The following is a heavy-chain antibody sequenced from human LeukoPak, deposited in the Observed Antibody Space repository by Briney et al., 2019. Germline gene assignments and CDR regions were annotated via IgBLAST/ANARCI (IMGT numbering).Heavy chain of an antibody. CDR2: IRSAANGYAT. CDR1: GFTFSGSA. CDR3: AKESEVLGFVDYFDY. D-gene: IGHD1-1*01. J-gene: IGHJ4*02. V-gene: IGHV3-73*01. Sequence: GGSLRLSCAASGFTFSGSALHWVRQASGKGLEWVGRIRSAANGYATAYAASVKGRFIISRDDSKNTAYLQMNSLRAEDTAVYYCAKESEVLGFVDYFDYWGQGTLVTVSS.